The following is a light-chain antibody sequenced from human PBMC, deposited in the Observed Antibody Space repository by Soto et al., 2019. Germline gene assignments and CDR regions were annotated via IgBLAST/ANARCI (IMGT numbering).Light chain of an antibody. Sequence: QSVLTQPPSVSGAPGQRVTISCTGSSSNIGAGYDVHWYQQLPGTAPKLLIYGNSNRPSGVPDRFSGSKSGTSASLAITGLRAEDEAGYYCQSYDSSLSGGVFGGGTKLTVL. CDR1: SSNIGAGYD. CDR2: GNS. V-gene: IGLV1-40*01. J-gene: IGLJ3*02. CDR3: QSYDSSLSGGV.